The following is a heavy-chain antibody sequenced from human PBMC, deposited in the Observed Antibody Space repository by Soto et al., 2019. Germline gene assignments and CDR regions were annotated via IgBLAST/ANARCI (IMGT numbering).Heavy chain of an antibody. CDR3: ARRMRTVTFSYHYGMDV. J-gene: IGHJ6*02. CDR2: IYPGDSDT. D-gene: IGHD4-17*01. Sequence: PGESLKISCKGSGYSFTSYWIGWARQMPGKGLEWVGIIYPGDSDTRYSPSFQGQVTISADKSISTAYLQWSSLKASDTAMYYCARRMRTVTFSYHYGMDVWGQGTTVTVSS. CDR1: GYSFTSYW. V-gene: IGHV5-51*01.